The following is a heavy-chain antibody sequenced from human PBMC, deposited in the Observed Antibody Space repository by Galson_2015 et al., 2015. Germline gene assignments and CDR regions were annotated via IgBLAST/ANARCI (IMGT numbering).Heavy chain of an antibody. CDR2: INPNSGGT. V-gene: IGHV1-2*05. D-gene: IGHD6-13*01. J-gene: IGHJ3*02. CDR3: ARGGSSWNDAFDI. Sequence: SVKVSCKASGYTFTGYYMHWVRQAPGQGLEWMGRINPNSGGTNYAQEFQGRVTMTRDTSISTAYMELSRLRSDDTVVYYCARGGSSWNDAFDIWGQGTMVTVSS. CDR1: GYTFTGYY.